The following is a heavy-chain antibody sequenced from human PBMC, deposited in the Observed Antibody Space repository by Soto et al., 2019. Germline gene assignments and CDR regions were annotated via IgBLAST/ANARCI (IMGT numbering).Heavy chain of an antibody. V-gene: IGHV3-33*01. Sequence: QVQLVESGGGVVQPGRSLRLSCAASGVTFSMYGMHWVRQSPGTGLEWVALIWHDGSKQYYADSVKGQFPISRDNAKTTLYLKMNSLRDYDTAEYYCAREDGVVARAFDYWGQGDLVTVAS. CDR3: AREDGVVARAFDY. D-gene: IGHD2-15*01. CDR1: GVTFSMYG. CDR2: IWHDGSKQ. J-gene: IGHJ4*02.